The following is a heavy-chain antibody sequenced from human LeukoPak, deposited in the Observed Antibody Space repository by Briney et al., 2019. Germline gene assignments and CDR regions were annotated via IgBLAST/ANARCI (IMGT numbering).Heavy chain of an antibody. D-gene: IGHD3-10*01. CDR3: ARALTLGDDAFDI. J-gene: IGHJ3*02. CDR1: GGSISSGDYY. Sequence: SETLSLTCTVSGGSISSGDYYWRWIRQPPGKGLEWIGYIYYSGSTYYNPSLKSRVTISVDTSKNQFSLKLSSVTAADTAVYHCARALTLGDDAFDIWGQGTMVTVSS. V-gene: IGHV4-30-4*08. CDR2: IYYSGST.